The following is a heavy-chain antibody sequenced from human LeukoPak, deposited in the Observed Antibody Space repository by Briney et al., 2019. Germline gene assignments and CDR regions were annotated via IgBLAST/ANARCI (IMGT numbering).Heavy chain of an antibody. J-gene: IGHJ4*02. CDR1: VFTFSDYY. Sequence: GVPLRLSCAASVFTFSDYYMSWIPHSPGKALEGVLFISSSGSFTNYADSVKGRFTISRDDAKKSLYLLMNSLRAEDTALYYCARGHDTSGPWRDWGQGTLVTVSS. D-gene: IGHD3-22*01. CDR3: ARGHDTSGPWRD. CDR2: ISSSGSFT. V-gene: IGHV3-11*05.